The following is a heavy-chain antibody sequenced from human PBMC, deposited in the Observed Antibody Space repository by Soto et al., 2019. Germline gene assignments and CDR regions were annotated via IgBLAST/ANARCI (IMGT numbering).Heavy chain of an antibody. Sequence: GGSLRLSCAVSGITFKDYGMSWVRQAPGKGLQWVAGINWNGGSIGYADSVKGRFTISRDNAKKSLYLQMSSLRAEDTALYYCVRDVFRAAVSLFYFENWGQGTQVTVSS. V-gene: IGHV3-20*04. CDR3: VRDVFRAAVSLFYFEN. J-gene: IGHJ4*02. CDR1: GITFKDYG. D-gene: IGHD6-13*01. CDR2: INWNGGSI.